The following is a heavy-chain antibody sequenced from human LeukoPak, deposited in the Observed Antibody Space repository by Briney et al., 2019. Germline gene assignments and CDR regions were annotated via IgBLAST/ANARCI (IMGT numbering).Heavy chain of an antibody. CDR1: GYTFTSYD. CDR2: MNPTSGDT. CDR3: ARVVMKAFYYYYMDV. V-gene: IGHV1-8*01. J-gene: IGHJ6*03. Sequence: ASVKVSYKASGYTFTSYDINWVRQAPGQGLEWMGWMNPTSGDTGYAQKFQGRVTMTRSMSRNTAYMELSRLRSEDTAVYFCARVVMKAFYYYYMDVWGKGTTIIISS. D-gene: IGHD2-21*01.